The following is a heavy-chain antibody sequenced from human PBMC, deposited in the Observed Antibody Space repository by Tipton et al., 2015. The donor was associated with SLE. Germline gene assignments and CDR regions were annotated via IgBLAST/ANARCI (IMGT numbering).Heavy chain of an antibody. D-gene: IGHD2-8*02. CDR3: AATVTALSGAVYYGMDV. J-gene: IGHJ6*02. Sequence: QSGAEVKKPGTSVKVSCKASGFTFSTSAMHWVRQARGQRLEWIGWIVVGSGLTTYAQKFQERVTISSDMSTTTVFLELSSLGSEDTAMYYCAATVTALSGAVYYGMDVWGHVTTVTVSS. CDR1: GFTFSTSA. CDR2: IVVGSGLT. V-gene: IGHV1-58*02.